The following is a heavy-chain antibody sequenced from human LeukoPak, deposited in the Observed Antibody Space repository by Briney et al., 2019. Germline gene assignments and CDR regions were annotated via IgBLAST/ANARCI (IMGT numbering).Heavy chain of an antibody. CDR2: ISADGST. D-gene: IGHD1-1*01. V-gene: IGHV4-4*07. CDR1: GGSINSYY. J-gene: IGHJ5*02. Sequence: SETLSLTCTVPGGSINSYYWNWIRQPAGKGLEWVGRISADGSTNCNPSLKSRVTISVDKSKNQFSLKLSSVTAADTAVYFCARAAAGTANFDPWGQGTLVTVSS. CDR3: ARAAAGTANFDP.